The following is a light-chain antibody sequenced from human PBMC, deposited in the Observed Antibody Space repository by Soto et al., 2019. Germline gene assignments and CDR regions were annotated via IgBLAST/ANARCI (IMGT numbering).Light chain of an antibody. CDR1: QSLVHSDGNTY. V-gene: IGKV2-24*01. CDR3: TQSTQLT. CDR2: KVS. J-gene: IGKJ3*01. Sequence: DIEMTQTPLSSPVTLGQPASISFRSSQSLVHSDGNTYLSWLQQRPGQPPRLLIYKVSNRFSGVPDRFSGSGAGIDFTLKIGRAHTEDVLDYYCTQSTQLTFGPGTKVDIK.